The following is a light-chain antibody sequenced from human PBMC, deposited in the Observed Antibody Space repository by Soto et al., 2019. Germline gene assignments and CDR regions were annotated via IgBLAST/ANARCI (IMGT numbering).Light chain of an antibody. CDR1: QGISSA. J-gene: IGKJ4*01. CDR3: QQFNSYPIN. V-gene: IGKV1-13*02. CDR2: DAS. Sequence: AIQLTQSPSSLSASVGDRVTITCRASQGISSALAWYQQKPGKAPKLLIYDASSLESGVPSRFSGSGSGTDFTIKISRMQTEDVETYYCQQFNSYPINFGGGTKV.